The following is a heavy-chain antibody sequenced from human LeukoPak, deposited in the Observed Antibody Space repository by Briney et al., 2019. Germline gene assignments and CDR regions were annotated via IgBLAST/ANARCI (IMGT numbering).Heavy chain of an antibody. CDR1: GGTFSSYA. D-gene: IGHD3-22*01. CDR2: IIPIFGTA. V-gene: IGHV1-69*05. J-gene: IGHJ4*02. Sequence: ASVKVSCKASGGTFSSYAISWVREAPGQGLERMGRIIPIFGTANYAQKFQGRVTITTDESTSTAYMELSSLRSEDTAVYYCARLYYYDSRGDYWGQGTLVTVSS. CDR3: ARLYYYDSRGDY.